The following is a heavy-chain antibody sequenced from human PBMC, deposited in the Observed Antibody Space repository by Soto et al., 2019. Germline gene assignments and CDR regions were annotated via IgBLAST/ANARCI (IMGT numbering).Heavy chain of an antibody. CDR3: ARGGHIAVVTASFDY. J-gene: IGHJ4*02. CDR1: GYTFNTYY. D-gene: IGHD2-21*02. CDR2: IHPSGGGT. Sequence: QVQLVQSGAEARKPGASVKVSCKPSGYTFNTYYLHWLRQAPGQALEWMGVIHPSGGGTTYAQKFLGRVTVTRDTSTTTVFMELSSLRSDDTAVYYCARGGHIAVVTASFDYWGQGTLVTVSS. V-gene: IGHV1-46*02.